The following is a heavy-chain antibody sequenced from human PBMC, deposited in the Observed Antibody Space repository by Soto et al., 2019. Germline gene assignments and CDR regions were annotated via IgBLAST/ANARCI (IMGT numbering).Heavy chain of an antibody. CDR3: VASIFYYGMDV. Sequence: LGESLKISCKGSGYTFTNYWIGWVRQMPGKGLEWMGIIYPGDSDTKYNPSFQGQVTISADKSITTTYLQWSSLKASDTAIYYCVASIFYYGMDVWGQGTTVTVSS. CDR1: GYTFTNYW. CDR2: IYPGDSDT. V-gene: IGHV5-51*01. J-gene: IGHJ6*02.